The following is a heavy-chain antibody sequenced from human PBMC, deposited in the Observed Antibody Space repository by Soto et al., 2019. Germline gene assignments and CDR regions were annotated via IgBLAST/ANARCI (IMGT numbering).Heavy chain of an antibody. CDR3: AKCTSSSCRAFDM. CDR2: ISGGGGST. V-gene: IGHV3-23*04. CDR1: GFTFSSYA. D-gene: IGHD2-8*01. J-gene: IGHJ3*02. Sequence: LVDSGGGLVQPGGSLRLSCAASGFTFSSYAMSWVRQAPGKGLEWVSTISGGGGSTYYADSVKGRFTISRDNSKNTRYLQMNSLRAEDTAGYYCAKCTSSSCRAFDMWGQGTIVTVSS.